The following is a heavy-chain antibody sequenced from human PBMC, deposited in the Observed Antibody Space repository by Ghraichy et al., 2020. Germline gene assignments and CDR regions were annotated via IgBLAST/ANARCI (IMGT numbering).Heavy chain of an antibody. CDR2: ISSSSYI. Sequence: GGSLRLSCAASGFTFSSYSMNWVRQAPGKGLEWVSSISSSSYIYYADSVKGRFTISRDNAKNSLYLQMNSLRAEDTAVYYCASVDSSSWPFDYWGQGTLVTVSS. CDR3: ASVDSSSWPFDY. CDR1: GFTFSSYS. J-gene: IGHJ4*02. D-gene: IGHD6-13*01. V-gene: IGHV3-21*01.